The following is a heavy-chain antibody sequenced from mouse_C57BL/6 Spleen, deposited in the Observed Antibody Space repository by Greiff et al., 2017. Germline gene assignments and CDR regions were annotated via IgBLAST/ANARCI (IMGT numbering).Heavy chain of an antibody. V-gene: IGHV3-6*01. J-gene: IGHJ2*01. CDR3: ARDDYGSSYDYFDY. Sequence: DVKLVESGPGLVKPSQSLSLTCSVTGYSITSGYYWNWIRQFPGNKLEWMGYISYDGSNNYNPSLKNRISITRDTSKNQFFLKLNSVTTEDTATYYCARDDYGSSYDYFDYWGQGTTLTVSS. CDR1: GYSITSGYY. CDR2: ISYDGSN. D-gene: IGHD1-1*01.